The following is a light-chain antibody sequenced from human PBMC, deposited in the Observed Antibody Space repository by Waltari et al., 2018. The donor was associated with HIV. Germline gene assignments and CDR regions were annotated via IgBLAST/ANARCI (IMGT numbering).Light chain of an antibody. CDR1: TRDVGGYNY. V-gene: IGLV2-14*03. Sequence: QSALTQPASVSGSPGQSITISCTGTTRDVGGYNYVSWYQQHPGKAPKLMIYDVSNLPSGVSPRFSGSKSDNTASLTISGLQAEDEADYFCSSYTTSSTMIFGGGTKLTVL. CDR3: SSYTTSSTMI. CDR2: DVS. J-gene: IGLJ2*01.